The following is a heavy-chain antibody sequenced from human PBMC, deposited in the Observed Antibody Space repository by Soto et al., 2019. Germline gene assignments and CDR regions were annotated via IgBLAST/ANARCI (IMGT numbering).Heavy chain of an antibody. V-gene: IGHV1-69*06. CDR3: ARGGTVGLLRGDWFDP. CDR1: GGTFSSYA. Sequence: QVQRVQSGAEVKKPGSSVKVSCKASGGTFSSYAISWVRQAPGQGLEWMGGIIPIFGTANYAQKFQGRVTIAADKSTRTAYMELSSLRSEDTAVYYCARGGTVGLLRGDWFDPWGQGTLVTVSS. CDR2: IIPIFGTA. D-gene: IGHD1-1*01. J-gene: IGHJ5*02.